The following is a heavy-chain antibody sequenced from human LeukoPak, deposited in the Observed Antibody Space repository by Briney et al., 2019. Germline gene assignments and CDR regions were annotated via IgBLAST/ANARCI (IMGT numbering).Heavy chain of an antibody. CDR1: GFTFSSYA. J-gene: IGHJ3*02. D-gene: IGHD3-22*01. V-gene: IGHV3-23*01. CDR3: AKSTPYDSSGSYAFDI. CDR2: ISGSGGST. Sequence: PGGSLRLSCAASGFTFSSYAMSWVRQAPGKGLEWVSAISGSGGSTYYADSVKGRFTISRDNSKNTLYLQMNSLRAEDTAVYYCAKSTPYDSSGSYAFDIWGQGTMVTVSS.